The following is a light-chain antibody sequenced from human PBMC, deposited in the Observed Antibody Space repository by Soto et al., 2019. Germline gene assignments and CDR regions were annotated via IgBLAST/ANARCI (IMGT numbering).Light chain of an antibody. CDR1: QGIGTY. V-gene: IGKV1-9*01. Sequence: IQMTQSPSSLSASVGDRVTITCRASQGIGTYFAWYQQKPGIAPKLLIYAASTLQTGVPSRFSGSGSGTDFTLTISSLQPEDVATYYCQQVNTYPFTFGPGTKVGI. J-gene: IGKJ3*01. CDR3: QQVNTYPFT. CDR2: AAS.